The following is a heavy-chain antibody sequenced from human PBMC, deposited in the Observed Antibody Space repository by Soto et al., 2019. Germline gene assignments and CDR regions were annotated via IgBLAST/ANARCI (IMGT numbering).Heavy chain of an antibody. V-gene: IGHV1-18*01. D-gene: IGHD4-17*01. Sequence: QVQLVQSGAEVKKPGASVKVSYKASGYTFTSYGISWVRQAPGQGLEWMGWISAYNGNTNYAQKLQGRGTXXTXTXXSTANMGLRGMRSDDRVVYYSLPEAQYGGPGTLVYWGQGPQVIVS. CDR3: LPEAQYGGPGTLVY. CDR1: GYTFTSYG. J-gene: IGHJ1*01. CDR2: ISAYNGNT.